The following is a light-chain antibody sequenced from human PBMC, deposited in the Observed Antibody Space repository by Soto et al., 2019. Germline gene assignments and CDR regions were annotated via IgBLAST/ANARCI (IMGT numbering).Light chain of an antibody. CDR1: QSVSSN. CDR3: QQYNNWPPYT. CDR2: GAS. J-gene: IGKJ2*01. Sequence: EIVMTQSPATLPVSPGERATLSCRASQSVSSNLAWYQQKPGQAPRLLIYGASTRATGIPARFSGSGSGTEFTLTISSLQPEDFAVYYCQQYNNWPPYTFGQGTKLEIK. V-gene: IGKV3-15*01.